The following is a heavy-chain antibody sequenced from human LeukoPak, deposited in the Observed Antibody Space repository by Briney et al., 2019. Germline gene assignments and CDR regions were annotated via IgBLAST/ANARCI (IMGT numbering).Heavy chain of an antibody. V-gene: IGHV3-74*01. Sequence: GGPLRLSCAAPGFTFTKNWMHWVRQAPGKGLVWVSLIKDDGTTTAYADSVKGRFTISRDNAKNTVYLQMNSLRAEDTAIYYCARDRFHAVESWGQGTLVTVSS. CDR1: GFTFTKNW. J-gene: IGHJ5*01. CDR2: IKDDGTTT. D-gene: IGHD3-16*01. CDR3: ARDRFHAVES.